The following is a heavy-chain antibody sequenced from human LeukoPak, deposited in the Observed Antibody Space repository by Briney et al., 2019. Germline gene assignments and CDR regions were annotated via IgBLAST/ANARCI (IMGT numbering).Heavy chain of an antibody. Sequence: GGSLRLSCAASGFTLRSYWMHWVRQAPGKGLVWVSRIKTDGSSITNADSVKGRFTISRDNAKNSLYLQMNSLRVEDTAVYYCARGINFGYWGQGTLVTVSS. CDR3: ARGINFGY. CDR1: GFTLRSYW. V-gene: IGHV3-74*01. CDR2: IKTDGSSI. J-gene: IGHJ4*02. D-gene: IGHD3-3*01.